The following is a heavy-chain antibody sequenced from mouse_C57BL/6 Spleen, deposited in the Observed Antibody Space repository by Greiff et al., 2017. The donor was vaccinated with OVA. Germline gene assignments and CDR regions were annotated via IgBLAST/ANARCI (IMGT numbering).Heavy chain of an antibody. Sequence: ESGPGLVKPSQSLSLTCSVTGYSITSGYYWNWIRQFPGNKLEWMGYISYDGSNNYNPSLKNRISITRDTSNNQFFLKLNSVTTEDTATYYCAREESRYYYAMDYWGQGTSVTVSS. CDR2: ISYDGSN. CDR1: GYSITSGYY. J-gene: IGHJ4*01. D-gene: IGHD1-1*01. V-gene: IGHV3-6*01. CDR3: AREESRYYYAMDY.